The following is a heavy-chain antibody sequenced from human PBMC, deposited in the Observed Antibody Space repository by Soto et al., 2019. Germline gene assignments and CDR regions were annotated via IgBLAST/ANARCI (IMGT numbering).Heavy chain of an antibody. J-gene: IGHJ4*02. CDR3: TRGAGAPWVRFDS. Sequence: SETLSLTSTVSWGSIRSCGAYWSWILKHPGKGLELIGTFSYSEKTSYSQTLPSRFSMAVDSSKNQFSMELTTVTAEDTAVYYCTRGAGAPWVRFDSWGRGTMVTVSS. CDR1: WGSIRSCGAY. CDR2: FSYSEKT. D-gene: IGHD3-16*01. V-gene: IGHV4-39*07.